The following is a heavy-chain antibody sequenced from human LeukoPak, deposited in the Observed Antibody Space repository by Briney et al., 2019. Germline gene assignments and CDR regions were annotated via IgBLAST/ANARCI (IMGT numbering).Heavy chain of an antibody. V-gene: IGHV3-48*03. J-gene: IGHJ3*02. CDR1: GFTFSSYE. CDR3: ASDYGSGSYYSLDAFDI. CDR2: ISSSGSTI. Sequence: GGSLRLSCAASGFTFSSYEMNWVRQAPGKGLEWVSYISSSGSTIYYADPVKGRFTISRDNSKNTLYLQMNSLRAEDTAVYYCASDYGSGSYYSLDAFDIWGQGTMVTVSS. D-gene: IGHD3-10*01.